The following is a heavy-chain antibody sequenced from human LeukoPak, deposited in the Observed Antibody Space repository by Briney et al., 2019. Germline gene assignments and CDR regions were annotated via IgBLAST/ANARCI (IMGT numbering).Heavy chain of an antibody. CDR2: IYETGHT. CDR3: ARHALRGGFDS. Sequence: SETLSLTFTVSGGSIGNYYWSWIRQPPGKGLEWIAYIYETGHTGYNPSLKTRVTISLDTSKNQFSLKLNSVTAADTAVYYCARHALRGGFDSWGQGTLVAVSS. V-gene: IGHV4-59*08. CDR1: GGSIGNYY. J-gene: IGHJ4*02. D-gene: IGHD5-12*01.